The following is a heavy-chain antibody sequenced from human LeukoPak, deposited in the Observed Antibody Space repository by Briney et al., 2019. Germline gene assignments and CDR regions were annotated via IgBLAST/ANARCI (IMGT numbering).Heavy chain of an antibody. J-gene: IGHJ4*02. V-gene: IGHV4-4*08. CDR1: GVSISGFY. Sequence: SETLSLTCTVSGVSISGFYWNWIRQPPRKGLEWVGYSHTGGSIGSNPSLNSRVAFSMDTSKNQVSLRLNSVTATDTAVYFCARQPIYEAYFDFWGQGTLVTVSS. CDR2: SHTGGSI. D-gene: IGHD3-16*01. CDR3: ARQPIYEAYFDF.